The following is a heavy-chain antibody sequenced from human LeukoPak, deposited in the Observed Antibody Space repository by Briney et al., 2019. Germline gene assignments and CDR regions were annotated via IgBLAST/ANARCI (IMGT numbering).Heavy chain of an antibody. CDR1: GFTFSNAW. D-gene: IGHD2-2*01. J-gene: IGHJ6*02. CDR2: IKSKTDGGTT. Sequence: PGGPLRLSCAASGFTFSNAWMSWVRQAPGKGLEWVGRIKSKTDGGTTDYAAPVKGRFTISRDDSKNTLYLQMNSLKTEDTAVYYCTTEGAVPAANYAMDVWGQGTTVTVSS. V-gene: IGHV3-15*01. CDR3: TTEGAVPAANYAMDV.